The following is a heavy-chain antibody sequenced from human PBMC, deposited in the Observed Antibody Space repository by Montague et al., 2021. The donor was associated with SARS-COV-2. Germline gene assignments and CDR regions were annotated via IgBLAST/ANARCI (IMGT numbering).Heavy chain of an antibody. CDR3: ASHVSTGPGRGFIDD. D-gene: IGHD1-1*01. V-gene: IGHV4-39*02. CDR2: ISYRDVT. CDR1: GGSITTDAYH. Sequence: SETLSLTCTVSGGSITTDAYHWGCIRQSPGRRLEWIGIISYRDVTYYHPSLKTRVNISVDTSRTHCSLTLRSVTAADTAVYSCASHVSTGPGRGFIDDWGQGTLVTVSS. J-gene: IGHJ1*01.